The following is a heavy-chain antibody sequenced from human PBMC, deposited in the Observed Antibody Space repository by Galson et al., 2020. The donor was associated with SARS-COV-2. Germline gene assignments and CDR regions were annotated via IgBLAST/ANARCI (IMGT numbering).Heavy chain of an antibody. CDR1: GFTFSNYA. J-gene: IGHJ3*02. CDR3: VRDAGSFDI. V-gene: IGHV3-30*04. CDR2: LSNNGRDK. Sequence: GGSLRLSFAASGFTFSNYAMHWVRQAPGKGLEWVTSLSNNGRDKFYGDSVRGRFTISRDNSKNTVYLQMDTLRTEDTAVYYCVRDAGSFDIWGQGTLVTVSS.